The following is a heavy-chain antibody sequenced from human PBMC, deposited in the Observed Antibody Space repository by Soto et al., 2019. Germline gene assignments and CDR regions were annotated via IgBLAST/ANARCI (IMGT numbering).Heavy chain of an antibody. CDR3: ARDRYCSGGSCYPSGFDY. CDR1: GGSISSGGYY. J-gene: IGHJ4*02. Sequence: SETLSLTCTVSGGSISSGGYYWSWIRQHPGKGLEWIGYIYYSGSTYYNPSLKSRVTISVDTSKNQFSLKLSSVTAADTAVYYCARDRYCSGGSCYPSGFDYWGQGTLVTVSS. V-gene: IGHV4-31*03. CDR2: IYYSGST. D-gene: IGHD2-15*01.